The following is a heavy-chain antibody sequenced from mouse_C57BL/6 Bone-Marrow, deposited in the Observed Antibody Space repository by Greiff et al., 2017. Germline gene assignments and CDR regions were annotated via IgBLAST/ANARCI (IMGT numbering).Heavy chain of an antibody. CDR1: GYTFTDHT. CDR2: IYPRDGST. Sequence: VQLQQSDAELVKPGASVKISCKVSGYTFTDHTIHWMKQRPEQGLEWIGYIYPRDGSTKYNEKFKGKATLTADKSSSTAYMQLNSLTSEDSAVXFCARGYYGSSYYYAMDYWGQGTSVTVSS. CDR3: ARGYYGSSYYYAMDY. J-gene: IGHJ4*01. V-gene: IGHV1-78*01. D-gene: IGHD1-1*01.